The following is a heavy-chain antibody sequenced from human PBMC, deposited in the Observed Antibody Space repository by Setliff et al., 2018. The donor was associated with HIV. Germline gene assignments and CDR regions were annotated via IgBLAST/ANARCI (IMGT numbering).Heavy chain of an antibody. CDR1: GGSFSGYY. CDR3: ARGTSGRHSNGYYYFDY. J-gene: IGHJ4*01. D-gene: IGHD3-22*01. V-gene: IGHV4-34*01. CDR2: INHSGST. Sequence: PSETLSLTCAVYGGSFSGYYWSWIRQPPGKGLECIGEINHSGSTNHNPSLKSRVTISVDTSKKQFSLRLSSVTAADTAVYYCARGTSGRHSNGYYYFDYWGHGTLVTVSS.